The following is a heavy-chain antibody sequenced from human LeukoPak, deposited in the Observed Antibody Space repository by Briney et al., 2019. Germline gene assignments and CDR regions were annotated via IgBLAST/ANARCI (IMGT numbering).Heavy chain of an antibody. CDR1: GYTFTGYY. CDR3: ARVDPIAVAGPYYFDY. D-gene: IGHD6-19*01. Sequence: SVKVSCKASGYTFTGYYMHWVRQAPGQGLEWMGGIIPIFGTANYAQKFQGRVTITADKSTSTAYMELSSLRSEDTAVYYCARVDPIAVAGPYYFDYWGQGTLVTVSS. V-gene: IGHV1-69*06. J-gene: IGHJ4*02. CDR2: IIPIFGTA.